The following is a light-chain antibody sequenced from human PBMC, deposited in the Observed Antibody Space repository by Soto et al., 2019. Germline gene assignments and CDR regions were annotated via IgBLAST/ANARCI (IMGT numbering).Light chain of an antibody. CDR2: GAS. J-gene: IGKJ4*01. CDR1: QNIRTN. CDR3: QQYNNWLLT. V-gene: IGKV3-15*01. Sequence: IVMTGSPATLYVSPGERATFSCRASQNIRTNLAWYQQKPGQVPRLLIYGASTRATGVPARFSGSGSGTEFILTISSLQSEDFAIYYCQQYNNWLLTFGGGTKV.